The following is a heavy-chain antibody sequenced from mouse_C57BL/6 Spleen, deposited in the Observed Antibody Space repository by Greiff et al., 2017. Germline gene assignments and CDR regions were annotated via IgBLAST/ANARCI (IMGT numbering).Heavy chain of an antibody. CDR1: GYTFTDYY. Sequence: QVQLKESGAELVRPGASVKLSCKASGYTFTDYYINWVKQRPGQGLEWIARIYPGSGNTYYNEKFKGKATLTAEKSSSTAYMQLSSLTSEDSAVYFCARDGYLTFYYARDYWGQGTSVTVSS. D-gene: IGHD2-3*01. V-gene: IGHV1-76*01. J-gene: IGHJ4*01. CDR2: IYPGSGNT. CDR3: ARDGYLTFYYARDY.